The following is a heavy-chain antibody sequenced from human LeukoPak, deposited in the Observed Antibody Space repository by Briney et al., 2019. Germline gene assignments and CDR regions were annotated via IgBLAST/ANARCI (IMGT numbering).Heavy chain of an antibody. D-gene: IGHD6-13*01. Sequence: ASVKVSCKASGYTVTDFYLHWLRQAPGQWLEFMGWIHPHSGATFYAPAFEGRVSMTTDTSVNTAYLEVNRLTSNDTAVYYCAKGVARRSNFWYHRSDPWGQGTLVTVSS. V-gene: IGHV1-2*02. CDR1: GYTVTDFY. CDR3: AKGVARRSNFWYHRSDP. CDR2: IHPHSGAT. J-gene: IGHJ5*02.